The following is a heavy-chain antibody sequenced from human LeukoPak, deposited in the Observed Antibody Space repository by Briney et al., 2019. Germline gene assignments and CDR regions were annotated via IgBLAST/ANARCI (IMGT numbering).Heavy chain of an antibody. CDR1: GYRFTSYW. Sequence: GESLKISFQGSGYRFTSYWIGWGRPVPGKGLGWMGIIYPGDSDTRYSPSFQGQVTISADKSISTAYLKWSSLKASDTAMYYCARSRGYSYGSWHYYYGMDVWGQGTTVTVSS. J-gene: IGHJ6*02. CDR3: ARSRGYSYGSWHYYYGMDV. CDR2: IYPGDSDT. V-gene: IGHV5-51*01. D-gene: IGHD5-18*01.